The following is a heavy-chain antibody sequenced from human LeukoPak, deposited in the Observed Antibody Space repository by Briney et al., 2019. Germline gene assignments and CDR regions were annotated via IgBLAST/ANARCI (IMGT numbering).Heavy chain of an antibody. J-gene: IGHJ5*02. CDR1: GGSFSGYY. D-gene: IGHD2-8*01. CDR2: TNHSGST. Sequence: KPSETLSLTCAVYGGSFSGYYWSWIRQPPGKGLEWIGETNHSGSTNYNPSLEGRVTISVDTSKNQFSLKLSSVTAADTAVYYCARMAILMVYAKGGWFDPWGQGTLVTVSS. CDR3: ARMAILMVYAKGGWFDP. V-gene: IGHV4-34*01.